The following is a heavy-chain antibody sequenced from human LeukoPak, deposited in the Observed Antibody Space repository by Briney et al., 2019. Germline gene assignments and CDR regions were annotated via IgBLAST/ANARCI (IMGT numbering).Heavy chain of an antibody. CDR1: GFTFSSYW. V-gene: IGHV3-74*01. CDR2: INSDGSST. Sequence: GGSLRLSCAASGFTFSSYWMHWVRQAPGRGLVWVSRINSDGSSTSYADSVKGRFTISRDNAKNTLYLQMNSLRAEDTAVYYCARRGNGYDAAPTGMDVWGQGTTVTVSS. J-gene: IGHJ6*02. D-gene: IGHD5-12*01. CDR3: ARRGNGYDAAPTGMDV.